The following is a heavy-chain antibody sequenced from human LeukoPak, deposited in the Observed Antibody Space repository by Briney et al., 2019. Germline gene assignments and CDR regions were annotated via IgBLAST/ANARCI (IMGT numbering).Heavy chain of an antibody. Sequence: SETLSLTCRVSSGSMNTHYWSWIRQPPGKGLEWIGHVFYTGSTDYNPSLRSRVAISVDRPNNQFSLKLTSVNAADTAVYYCARDNYYDSSGYFDYWGQGTLVTVSS. CDR3: ARDNYYDSSGYFDY. CDR2: VFYTGST. D-gene: IGHD3-22*01. J-gene: IGHJ4*02. V-gene: IGHV4-59*11. CDR1: SGSMNTHY.